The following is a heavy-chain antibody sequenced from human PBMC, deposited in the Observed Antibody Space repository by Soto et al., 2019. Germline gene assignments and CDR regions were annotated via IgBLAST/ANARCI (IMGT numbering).Heavy chain of an antibody. CDR2: IWYDGSKQ. CDR3: ARDRSNWFDP. V-gene: IGHV3-33*01. Sequence: QVQVVESGGGVVQPGRSLRLSCAVSGFTYTNYGMHWVRKAPGKGLEWVAVIWYDGSKQYYADSVKGRFTISRDNFKKTLDLQMNDLRAEDTAVYYCARDRSNWFDPWCQGTLVTV. J-gene: IGHJ5*02. CDR1: GFTYTNYG.